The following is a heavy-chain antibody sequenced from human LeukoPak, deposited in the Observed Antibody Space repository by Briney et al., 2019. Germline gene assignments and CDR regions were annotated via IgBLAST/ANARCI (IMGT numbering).Heavy chain of an antibody. J-gene: IGHJ3*02. CDR3: ASDFRNSGSYRYDAFDI. V-gene: IGHV4-59*11. Sequence: SETLSLTCTVSGGSISSLYWSWIRQPPGKGLEWIGYIYYSGSTNYNPSLKSRVTISVDTSKNQFSLKLSSVTAADTAVYYCASDFRNSGSYRYDAFDIWGQGTMVTVSS. D-gene: IGHD1-26*01. CDR2: IYYSGST. CDR1: GGSISSLY.